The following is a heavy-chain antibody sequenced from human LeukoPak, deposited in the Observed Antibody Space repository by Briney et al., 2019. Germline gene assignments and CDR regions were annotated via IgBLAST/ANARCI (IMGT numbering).Heavy chain of an antibody. J-gene: IGHJ4*02. Sequence: PGRSLRLSCAASGFTFSSYGMHWVRQAPGKGLEWVAVISYDGSNKYYADSVKGRFTISRDNSKNTLYLQMNSLRAEDTAVYYCARRSPNYYFDYWGQGTPVTVSS. V-gene: IGHV3-30*03. CDR1: GFTFSSYG. CDR2: ISYDGSNK. CDR3: ARRSPNYYFDY.